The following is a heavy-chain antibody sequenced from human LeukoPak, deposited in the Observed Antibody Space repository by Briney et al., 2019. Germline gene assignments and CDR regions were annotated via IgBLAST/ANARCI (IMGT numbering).Heavy chain of an antibody. J-gene: IGHJ4*02. CDR3: ASGRQLGY. CDR1: GFTFSNYW. Sequence: GGSLRLSCAASGFTFSNYWMSWVRQAPGKGLEWVANIKEDGSEKYYVDSVKGRFTISRDNARNSLYLQMNSLRAEDTAVYYCASGRQLGYWGQGTLVTVPS. CDR2: IKEDGSEK. D-gene: IGHD6-13*01. V-gene: IGHV3-7*01.